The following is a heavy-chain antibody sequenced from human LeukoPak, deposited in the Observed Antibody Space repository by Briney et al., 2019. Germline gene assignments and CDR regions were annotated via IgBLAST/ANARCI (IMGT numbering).Heavy chain of an antibody. V-gene: IGHV3-23*01. D-gene: IGHD6-6*01. CDR3: AKGVAARPYYYYGMDV. Sequence: TGGSLRRSCAASGFTFSSYAMSWVRQAPGKGLEWVSAISGSGGSTYYADSVKGRFTISRDNSKNTLYLQMNSLRAEDTAVYYCAKGVAARPYYYYGMDVWGPGTTVTVSS. J-gene: IGHJ6*02. CDR1: GFTFSSYA. CDR2: ISGSGGST.